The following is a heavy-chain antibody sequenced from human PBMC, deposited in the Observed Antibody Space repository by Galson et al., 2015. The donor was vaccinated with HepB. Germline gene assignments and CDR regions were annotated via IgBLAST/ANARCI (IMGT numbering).Heavy chain of an antibody. Sequence: SLRLSCAASGFIFSDYEMKWVRQAPGKGLEWVSHISSSGTTIDYADSVRGRFTISRDNAKNSLYLQMNSLRVEDTALYYCARDPRRYTNGIWYTDYDMGVWGQGTTVIVSS. CDR2: ISSSGTTI. V-gene: IGHV3-48*03. D-gene: IGHD2-8*01. J-gene: IGHJ6*02. CDR1: GFIFSDYE. CDR3: ARDPRRYTNGIWYTDYDMGV.